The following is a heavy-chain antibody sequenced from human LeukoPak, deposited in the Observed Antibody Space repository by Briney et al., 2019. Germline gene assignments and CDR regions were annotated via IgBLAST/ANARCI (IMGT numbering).Heavy chain of an antibody. J-gene: IGHJ6*03. V-gene: IGHV1-69*05. Sequence: SVKVSCKASGGTFSSYAISWVRQSPGQGLEWMGGIIPIFGTANYAQKFQGRVTITTDESTCTAYMELSSLRSEDTAVYYCARVEAARDYYYYMDVWGKGTTVTVSS. CDR2: IIPIFGTA. CDR1: GGTFSSYA. CDR3: ARVEAARDYYYYMDV. D-gene: IGHD5-18*01.